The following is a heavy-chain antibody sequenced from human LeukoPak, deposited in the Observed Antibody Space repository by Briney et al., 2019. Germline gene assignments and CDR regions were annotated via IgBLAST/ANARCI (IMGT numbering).Heavy chain of an antibody. D-gene: IGHD1-26*01. Sequence: PGGSLRLSCAASGFTFSSYSMNWVRQAPGKGLECVSSISSSSSYIYYADSVKGRFTISRDNAKNSLYLQMNSLRAEDTAVYYCARDVGSAAADWEEYWFDPWGQGTLVTVSS. CDR2: ISSSSSYI. J-gene: IGHJ5*02. CDR3: ARDVGSAAADWEEYWFDP. V-gene: IGHV3-21*01. CDR1: GFTFSSYS.